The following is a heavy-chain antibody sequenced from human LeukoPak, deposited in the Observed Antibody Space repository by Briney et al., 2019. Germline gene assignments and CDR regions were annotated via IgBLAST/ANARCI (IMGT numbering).Heavy chain of an antibody. D-gene: IGHD4-23*01. V-gene: IGHV3-30*04. CDR1: GFTFSSYA. J-gene: IGHJ4*02. Sequence: GGSLRLSCAASGFTFSSYAMHWVRQAPGKGLEWVAVISYDGSNKYYADSVKGRFTISRDNSKNTLYLQMNSLRAEDTAVYYCARDRGHTVVGCLFDYWGQGTLVTASS. CDR3: ARDRGHTVVGCLFDY. CDR2: ISYDGSNK.